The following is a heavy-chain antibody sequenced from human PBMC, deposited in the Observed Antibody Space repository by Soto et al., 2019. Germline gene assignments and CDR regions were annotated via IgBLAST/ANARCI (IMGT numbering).Heavy chain of an antibody. CDR3: ATGVIWIGYFTVDS. CDR1: GGSFGKSA. CDR2: FIPVYRTL. Sequence: SVKVSCKASGGSFGKSAINWVRQTPGQGLEWLGGFIPVYRTLNYAQKFQGRVTITADESTGTAYMTLSSLASDDTAVYYCATGVIWIGYFTVDSWGQGTRVTVYS. V-gene: IGHV1-69*13. D-gene: IGHD3-3*01. J-gene: IGHJ4*02.